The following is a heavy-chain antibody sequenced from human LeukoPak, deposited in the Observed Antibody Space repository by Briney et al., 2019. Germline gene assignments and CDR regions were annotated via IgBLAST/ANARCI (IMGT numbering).Heavy chain of an antibody. D-gene: IGHD4-17*01. CDR3: ARPPPDYGSLSYYYYMDV. CDR2: ISYDGSNK. V-gene: IGHV3-30*04. CDR1: GFTFSSYA. Sequence: GGSLRFYCAAYGFTFSSYAMHWVPPAPGKGLKWVAVISYDGSNKYYADSVKGRFTIARDNAKNSLYLQMNSLRAEDTAVYYCARPPPDYGSLSYYYYMDVWGKGTTVTVSS. J-gene: IGHJ6*03.